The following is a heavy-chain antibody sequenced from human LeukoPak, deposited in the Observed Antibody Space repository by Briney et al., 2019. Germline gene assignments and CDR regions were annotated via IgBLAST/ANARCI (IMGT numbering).Heavy chain of an antibody. Sequence: SETLSLTCAVYGGSFSGYYWSWIRQPPGKGLEWIGEINHSGSTNYNPSLKSRVTISVDTSKNQFSLKLSSVTAADTAVYYCARGSRLFHPGYWGQGTLVTVSS. V-gene: IGHV4-34*01. CDR2: INHSGST. D-gene: IGHD3-22*01. CDR3: ARGSRLFHPGY. J-gene: IGHJ4*02. CDR1: GGSFSGYY.